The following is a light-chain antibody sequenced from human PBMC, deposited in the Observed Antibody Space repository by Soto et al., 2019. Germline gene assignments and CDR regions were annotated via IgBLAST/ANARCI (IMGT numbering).Light chain of an antibody. J-gene: IGLJ2*01. CDR1: SSDVGGYNY. CDR3: RSYTSSSTLV. CDR2: EVS. V-gene: IGLV2-14*01. Sequence: QSALTQPASVSGSPGQPITISCTGTSSDVGGYNYVSWYQQHPGKAPKLMIYEVSNRPSGVSNRFSGSKSGNTASLTISGLHAEDEADYYCRSYTSSSTLVFGGGTKLTVL.